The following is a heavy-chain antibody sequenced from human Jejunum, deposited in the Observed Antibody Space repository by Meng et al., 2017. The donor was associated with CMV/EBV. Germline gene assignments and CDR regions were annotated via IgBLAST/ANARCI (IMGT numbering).Heavy chain of an antibody. CDR2: MYHSGTT. CDR1: GGSISSSYW. V-gene: IGHV4-4*02. CDR3: ATQESRDGHNPY. J-gene: IGHJ4*02. Sequence: QLQESGPGLVKPSGTRSLTCVVSGGSISSSYWWTWVRQSPGKGLDWIGEMYHSGTTNYNPSLKSRVTISMGKSNNQLSLKLNSVTATDTAVYYCATQESRDGHNPYWGQGTLVTVSS. D-gene: IGHD5-24*01.